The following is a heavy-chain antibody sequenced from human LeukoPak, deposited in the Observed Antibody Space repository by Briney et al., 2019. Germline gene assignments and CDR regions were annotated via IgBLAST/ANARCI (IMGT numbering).Heavy chain of an antibody. CDR3: ARRTSLYSSSYRYDY. J-gene: IGHJ4*02. Sequence: SXXLSLTCTVSGGSISSSSYYWGWIRQPPGKGLEWIGSIYYSGSTYYNPSLKSRVTISVDTSENQFSLKLSSVTAADTAVYYCARRTSLYSSSYRYDYWGQGTLVTVSS. CDR2: IYYSGST. V-gene: IGHV4-39*01. CDR1: GGSISSSSYY. D-gene: IGHD6-6*01.